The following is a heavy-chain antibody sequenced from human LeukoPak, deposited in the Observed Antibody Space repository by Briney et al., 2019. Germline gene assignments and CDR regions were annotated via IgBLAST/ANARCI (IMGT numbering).Heavy chain of an antibody. J-gene: IGHJ4*02. D-gene: IGHD3-16*01. CDR1: GFTFSSYE. Sequence: PGGSLRLSCAASGFTFSSYEMNWVRQAPGKGLEWVSYISSSGSTIYYADSVKGRFTISRDNTKNSLYLQMNSLRAEDSAVYYCARADDSEEGFDYWGQGTLVTVSS. CDR3: ARADDSEEGFDY. V-gene: IGHV3-48*03. CDR2: ISSSGSTI.